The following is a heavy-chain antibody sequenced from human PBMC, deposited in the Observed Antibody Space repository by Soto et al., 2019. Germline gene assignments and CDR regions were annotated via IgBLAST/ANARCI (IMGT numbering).Heavy chain of an antibody. Sequence: GGSLRLSCGASGFTFSSYSMNWVRQAPGKGLEWVSSISSSSSYIYYADSVKGRFTISRDNAKNSLYLQMNSLRAEDTAVYYCASHCSSTSCDTYYYYGMDVWGQGTTVTVSS. CDR2: ISSSSSYI. CDR3: ASHCSSTSCDTYYYYGMDV. J-gene: IGHJ6*02. D-gene: IGHD2-2*02. CDR1: GFTFSSYS. V-gene: IGHV3-21*01.